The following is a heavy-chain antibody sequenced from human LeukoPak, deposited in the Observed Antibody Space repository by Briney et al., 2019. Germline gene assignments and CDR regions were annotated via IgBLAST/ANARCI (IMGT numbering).Heavy chain of an antibody. CDR2: IYYSGST. CDR3: AREVSRFGELLYPNYMDV. D-gene: IGHD3-10*01. J-gene: IGHJ6*03. CDR1: GGSISSSSYY. Sequence: KASETLSLTCTVSGGSISSSSYYWGWIRQPPGKGLEWIGSIYYSGSTYYNPSLKSRVTISVDRSKNQFSLKLSSVTAADTAVYYCAREVSRFGELLYPNYMDVWGKGTTVTVSS. V-gene: IGHV4-39*07.